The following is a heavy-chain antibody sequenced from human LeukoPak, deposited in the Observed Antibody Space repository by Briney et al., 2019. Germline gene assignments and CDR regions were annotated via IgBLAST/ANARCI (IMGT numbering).Heavy chain of an antibody. Sequence: PSETLSLTCAVYGGSSSDYYWAWVRQSPGKGLEWIGQVSHTGSTNNNPSLKSRVRISADTSKNQFSLRLSSVTAADPAVYYCARDGGYCGDGGCYPDYWSQGTLVTVSS. V-gene: IGHV4-34*01. CDR1: GGSSSDYY. CDR2: VSHTGST. D-gene: IGHD2-15*01. J-gene: IGHJ4*02. CDR3: ARDGGYCGDGGCYPDY.